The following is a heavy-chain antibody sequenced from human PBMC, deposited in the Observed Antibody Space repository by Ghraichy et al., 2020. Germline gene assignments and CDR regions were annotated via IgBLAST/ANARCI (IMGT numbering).Heavy chain of an antibody. CDR2: INPSGGST. Sequence: ASVKVSCKASGYTFTTSYIHWVRQAPGQGLEWMGIINPSGGSTSYAQKFQGRVTMTRDTSTSTVYMELSSLRSEDTAVYYCARDSPGIARAANWFDPWGQGTLVTVSS. J-gene: IGHJ5*02. CDR1: GYTFTTSY. CDR3: ARDSPGIARAANWFDP. D-gene: IGHD6-13*01. V-gene: IGHV1-46*01.